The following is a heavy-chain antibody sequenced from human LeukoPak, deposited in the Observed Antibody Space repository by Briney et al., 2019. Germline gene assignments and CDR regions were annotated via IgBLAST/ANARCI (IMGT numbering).Heavy chain of an antibody. V-gene: IGHV3-30*02. J-gene: IGHJ4*02. CDR2: IKYDGSNQ. CDR3: AKAGAVVVVAAKYFDY. D-gene: IGHD2-15*01. Sequence: PGGSLRLSCAASGLTFSTYDMHWVRQAPGKGLEWVTFIKYDGSNQYYADSVMGRFTISRDNSKNTLYLQMNSLRAEDTAVYYCAKAGAVVVVAAKYFDYWGQGTLVTVSS. CDR1: GLTFSTYD.